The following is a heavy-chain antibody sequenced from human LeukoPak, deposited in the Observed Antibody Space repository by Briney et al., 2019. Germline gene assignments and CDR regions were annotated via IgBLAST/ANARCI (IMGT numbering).Heavy chain of an antibody. J-gene: IGHJ5*02. CDR1: GGSISSNSYY. CDR2: MYYSGST. CDR3: ARLPGLNWIDP. V-gene: IGHV4-39*07. D-gene: IGHD3-10*01. Sequence: SETLSLTCTVSGGSISSNSYYWGWIRQSPGKGLEWIGSMYYSGSTYYNPSLMSRVTMSVDTSKNQFSLKLNSVTAADTAVYYCARLPGLNWIDPWGQGTLVTVSS.